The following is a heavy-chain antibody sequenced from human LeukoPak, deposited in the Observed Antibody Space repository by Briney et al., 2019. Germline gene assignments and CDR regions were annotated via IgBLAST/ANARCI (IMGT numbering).Heavy chain of an antibody. D-gene: IGHD2-21*02. CDR3: ARHLPSGGDCQMPDVGNLYYYYMDV. V-gene: IGHV4-4*07. CDR2: IYTSGST. J-gene: IGHJ6*03. CDR1: GGSISSYY. Sequence: SETLSLTCTVSGGSISSYYWSWIRQPAGKGLEWIGRIYTSGSTNYNPSLKSRVTISVDTSKNQFSLKLSSVTAADTAVYYCARHLPSGGDCQMPDVGNLYYYYMDVWGKGTTVTVSS.